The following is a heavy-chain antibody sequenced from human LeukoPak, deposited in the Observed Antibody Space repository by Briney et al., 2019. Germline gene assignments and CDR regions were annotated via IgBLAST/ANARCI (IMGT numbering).Heavy chain of an antibody. D-gene: IGHD1-26*01. Sequence: SXTLSLTCTVSGYSISSGYYWGWIRPPPGKGLEWIGNMYNSGSTYYKPSLKRRVTISGDKAKKKFSLKLSSVTAADTAVYYCARSVGATEYFQHWGQGALVTVSS. CDR3: ARSVGATEYFQH. V-gene: IGHV4-38-2*02. J-gene: IGHJ1*01. CDR2: MYNSGST. CDR1: GYSISSGYY.